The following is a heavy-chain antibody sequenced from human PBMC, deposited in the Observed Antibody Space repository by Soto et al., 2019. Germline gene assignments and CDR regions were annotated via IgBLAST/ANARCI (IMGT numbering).Heavy chain of an antibody. J-gene: IGHJ5*02. CDR1: GFKFSNYG. D-gene: IGHD3-10*01. V-gene: IGHV3-33*01. CDR2: IWYDGSNK. Sequence: QVQLVESGGGVVQPGRSLRLSCAASGFKFSNYGMHWVRQAPGKGLEWVAVIWYDGSNKYYAESVKGRFTLSRDNSKNTLSLQMNSLRAEDTAVYYCTTARGPGSYCETWGQGTPVTVSS. CDR3: TTARGPGSYCET.